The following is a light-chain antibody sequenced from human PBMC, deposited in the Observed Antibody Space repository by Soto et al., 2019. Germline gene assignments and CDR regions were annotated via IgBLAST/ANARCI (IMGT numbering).Light chain of an antibody. J-gene: IGKJ4*01. CDR3: QQCNNWPLT. Sequence: EVVMTQSPATLSVSPGERATLSCRASQSVSSNLAWYQQKPGQAPRLLIYGASTRATGVPARFSGSGSGTKFTLTISSLQSEDFAVYYCQQCNNWPLTFGGGTKVDIK. CDR2: GAS. V-gene: IGKV3-15*01. CDR1: QSVSSN.